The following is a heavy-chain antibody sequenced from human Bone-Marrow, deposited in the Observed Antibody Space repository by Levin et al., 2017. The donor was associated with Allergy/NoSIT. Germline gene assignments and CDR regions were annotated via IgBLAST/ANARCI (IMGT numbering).Heavy chain of an antibody. CDR3: AKGTAITMIVVVIAPVVAFDI. Sequence: ESLKISCTVSGYSISSGYYWGWIRQPPGKGLEWIGSIYHSGSTYYNPSLKSRVTISVDTSKNQFSLKLSSVTAADTAVYYCAKGTAITMIVVVIAPVVAFDIWGQGTMVTVSS. D-gene: IGHD3-22*01. V-gene: IGHV4-38-2*02. CDR2: IYHSGST. CDR1: GYSISSGYY. J-gene: IGHJ3*02.